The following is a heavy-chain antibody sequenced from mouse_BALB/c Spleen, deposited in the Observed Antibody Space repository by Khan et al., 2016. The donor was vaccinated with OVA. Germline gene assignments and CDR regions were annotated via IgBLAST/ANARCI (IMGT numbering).Heavy chain of an antibody. CDR2: IRYSGST. V-gene: IGHV3-2*02. D-gene: IGHD1-2*01. CDR1: GYSITSGYA. Sequence: EVKLLESGPGLVKPSQSLSLTCTVTGYSITSGYAWNWIRQFPGNKLEWMGYIRYSGSTSYNPSLRSRISITRDTSKNQFFLQLNSVTTEDTATYYCARKNYYGDAMDYWGQGTSVTVSS. CDR3: ARKNYYGDAMDY. J-gene: IGHJ4*01.